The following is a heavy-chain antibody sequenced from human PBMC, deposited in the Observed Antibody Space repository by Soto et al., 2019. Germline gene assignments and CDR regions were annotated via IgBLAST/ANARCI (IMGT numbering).Heavy chain of an antibody. Sequence: SETLSLTCTVSGGSISNYYWSWIRQPAGKGLEWLGRIHDSGSSAYNPSLKSRVTMSTDTSKNQFSLNLNSVTAADTAVYYCARGGASSKWLDPWGQGILVTVSS. D-gene: IGHD6-13*01. V-gene: IGHV4-4*07. CDR2: IHDSGSS. CDR3: ARGGASSKWLDP. J-gene: IGHJ5*02. CDR1: GGSISNYY.